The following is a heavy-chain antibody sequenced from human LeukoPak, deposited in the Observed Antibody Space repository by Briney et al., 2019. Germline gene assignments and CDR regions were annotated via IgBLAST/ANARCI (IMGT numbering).Heavy chain of an antibody. CDR3: ARDLVAAMGPAYYYYTDV. Sequence: SVTVSCKASGGTFSSYAISWVRQAPGQGLEWMGGIIPIFGTANYAQMLQGRVTMTRDMSTSTVYMELSSLRSEDTAVYYCARDLVAAMGPAYYYYTDVWGKGTTVTVSS. D-gene: IGHD5-18*01. CDR2: IIPIFGTA. J-gene: IGHJ6*03. V-gene: IGHV1-69*05. CDR1: GGTFSSYA.